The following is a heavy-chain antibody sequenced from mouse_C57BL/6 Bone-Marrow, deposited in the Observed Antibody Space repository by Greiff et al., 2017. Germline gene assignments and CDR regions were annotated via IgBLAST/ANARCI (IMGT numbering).Heavy chain of an antibody. V-gene: IGHV1-81*01. CDR3: ARSGGFAY. CDR1: GYTFTSYG. J-gene: IGHJ3*01. CDR2: IYPRSGNT. Sequence: VQLQQSGAELARPGASVKLSCKASGYTFTSYGISWVKQRTGQGLEWIGEIYPRSGNTYYNEKFKGKATLTVDKSSSTAYMQLSSLTSEDSAVYYCARSGGFAYWGQGTLVTVSA.